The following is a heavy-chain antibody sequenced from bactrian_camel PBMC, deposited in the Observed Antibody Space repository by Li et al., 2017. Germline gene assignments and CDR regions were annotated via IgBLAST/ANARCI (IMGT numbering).Heavy chain of an antibody. CDR3: ASAVAGQGQYIIVTMDGRRFNI. CDR2: INSGGTTT. J-gene: IGHJ4*01. Sequence: DVQLVESGGAVVQPGGSLRLSCVGSGFTFSNFFMSWVRQAPGKGLEWVSAINSGGTTTYYADSVKGRFTISRDNAKNTLYQQMNSLKTEDTAVYYCASAVAGQGQYIIVTMDGRRFNIRGPGTQVTVS. D-gene: IGHD4*01. V-gene: IGHV3S40*01. CDR1: GFTFSNFF.